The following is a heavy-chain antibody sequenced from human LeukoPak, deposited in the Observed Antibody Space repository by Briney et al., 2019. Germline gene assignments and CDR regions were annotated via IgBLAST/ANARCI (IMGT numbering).Heavy chain of an antibody. D-gene: IGHD3-10*01. V-gene: IGHV1-69*06. CDR1: GGTFSSYA. J-gene: IGHJ3*02. Sequence: SVKVSCKASGGTFSSYAISWVRQAPGQGLEWMGGIIPIFGTANYAQKFQGRVTITADKSTSTAYMELSGLRSEDTAVYYCARSGRSSLEVAFDIWGQGTMVTVSS. CDR2: IIPIFGTA. CDR3: ARSGRSSLEVAFDI.